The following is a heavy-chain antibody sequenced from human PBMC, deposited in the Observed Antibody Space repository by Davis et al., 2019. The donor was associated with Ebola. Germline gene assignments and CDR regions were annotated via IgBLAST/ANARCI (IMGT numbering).Heavy chain of an antibody. CDR2: ISSSSSTI. D-gene: IGHD1-14*01. CDR1: GFTFSSYW. CDR3: ARDLRNGPDY. J-gene: IGHJ4*02. V-gene: IGHV3-48*02. Sequence: GESLKISCAVSGFTFSSYWMSWVRQAPGKGLEWVSYISSSSSTIYYADSVKGRFTISRDNAKNSLYLQMNSLRDEDTAVYYCARDLRNGPDYWGQGTLVTVSS.